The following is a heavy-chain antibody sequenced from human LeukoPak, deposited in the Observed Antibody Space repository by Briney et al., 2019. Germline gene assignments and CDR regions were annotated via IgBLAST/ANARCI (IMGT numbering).Heavy chain of an antibody. D-gene: IGHD3-9*01. CDR2: IYYSGRT. CDR3: ASGYDISTGYGYFDY. Sequence: SETLSLTCTVSGGSISSSSYYWGRIRQPPGTGMEWIGSIYYSGRTYYNPSLKSRVTISVDTSKNQFSLKLSSVTAADTAVYYCASGYDISTGYGYFDYWGQGTLVTVSS. CDR1: GGSISSSSYY. J-gene: IGHJ4*02. V-gene: IGHV4-39*01.